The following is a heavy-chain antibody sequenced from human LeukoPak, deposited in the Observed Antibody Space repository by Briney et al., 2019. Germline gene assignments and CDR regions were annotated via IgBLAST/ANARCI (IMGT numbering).Heavy chain of an antibody. D-gene: IGHD3-10*01. V-gene: IGHV4-34*01. J-gene: IGHJ4*02. CDR3: ARGPLNYGSGRNDY. Sequence: PSETLSLTCAVSGWSFSGYYWSWIRQPPGKGLEWIGEINHSGSTSYNPSLKSRVTISVDTSKNQFSLKLSSVTAADTAVYYCARGPLNYGSGRNDYWGQGTLVTVSS. CDR2: INHSGST. CDR1: GWSFSGYY.